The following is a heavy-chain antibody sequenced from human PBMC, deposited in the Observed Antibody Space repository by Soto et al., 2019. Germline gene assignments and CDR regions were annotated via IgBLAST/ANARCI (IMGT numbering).Heavy chain of an antibody. CDR1: GFTFSSYG. D-gene: IGHD2-21*02. CDR2: IWYDGSNK. J-gene: IGHJ4*02. CDR3: ARDRDCGGDCYSLSFDY. Sequence: QVQLVESGGGVVQPGRSLRLSCAASGFTFSSYGMHWVRQAPGKGLEWVAVIWYDGSNKYYADSVKGRFTISRDNSKNXXYLQMNSLRAEDTAVYYCARDRDCGGDCYSLSFDYWGQGTLVTVSS. V-gene: IGHV3-33*01.